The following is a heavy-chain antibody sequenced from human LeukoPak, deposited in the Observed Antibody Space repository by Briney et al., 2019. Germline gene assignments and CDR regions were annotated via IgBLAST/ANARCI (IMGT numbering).Heavy chain of an antibody. D-gene: IGHD6-6*01. CDR3: ARAEGLAARDY. J-gene: IGHJ4*02. CDR2: ISSSSSYI. Sequence: GGSLRLSCAASGFTFSSYSMNWVRQAPGKGLEWVSSISSSSSYIYYADPVKGRFTISRDNAKNSLYLQMNSLRAEDTAVYYCARAEGLAARDYWGQGTLVTVSS. V-gene: IGHV3-21*01. CDR1: GFTFSSYS.